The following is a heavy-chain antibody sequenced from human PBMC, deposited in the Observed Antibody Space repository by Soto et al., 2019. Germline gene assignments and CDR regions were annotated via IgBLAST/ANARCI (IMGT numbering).Heavy chain of an antibody. V-gene: IGHV1-69*06. CDR2: IIPIFGTA. D-gene: IGHD3-3*01. CDR1: GGTFSSYA. J-gene: IGHJ6*02. Sequence: GASVKVSCKASGGTFSSYAISWVRQAPGQGLEWMGGIIPIFGTANYAQKFQGRVTITADKSTSTAYMELSSLRSEDTAVYYCASRVRFLELDPSYYYGMDVWGQGTTVTVSS. CDR3: ASRVRFLELDPSYYYGMDV.